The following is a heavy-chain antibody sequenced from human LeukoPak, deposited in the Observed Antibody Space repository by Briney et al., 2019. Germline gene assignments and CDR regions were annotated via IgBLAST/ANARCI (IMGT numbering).Heavy chain of an antibody. Sequence: SETLSLTCTVSGGSISSSSYYWGWVRQPPGKGLEWIGSIYYSGSTYYNPSLKSRVTISVDTSKNQFSLKLSSVTAADTAVYYCASANTHYWGQGTLVTVSS. D-gene: IGHD4/OR15-4a*01. CDR3: ASANTHY. V-gene: IGHV4-39*01. CDR2: IYYSGST. J-gene: IGHJ4*02. CDR1: GGSISSSSYY.